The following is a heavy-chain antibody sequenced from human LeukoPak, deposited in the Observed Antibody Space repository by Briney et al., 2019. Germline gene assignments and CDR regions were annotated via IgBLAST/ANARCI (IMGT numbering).Heavy chain of an antibody. Sequence: GGSLRLSCAASGFRFSDYGMHWVRQAPGKGLEWVASISYDGSNKYYADSVKGRFTISRDNSKNTLYLQMNSLRAEDTAVYYCAKGGCSSTSCYGNSWGQGTLVTVSS. V-gene: IGHV3-30*02. CDR2: ISYDGSNK. J-gene: IGHJ4*02. D-gene: IGHD2-2*01. CDR3: AKGGCSSTSCYGNS. CDR1: GFRFSDYG.